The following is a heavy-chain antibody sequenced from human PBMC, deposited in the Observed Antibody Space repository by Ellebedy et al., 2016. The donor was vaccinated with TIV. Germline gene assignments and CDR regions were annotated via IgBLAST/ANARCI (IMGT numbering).Heavy chain of an antibody. D-gene: IGHD1-26*01. Sequence: GGSLRLXXAASGFTFSRYGMHWVRQAPGKGLEWVAVISYDGSYQYYADSVKGRFTISRDNSKNTLYLQMNSLRAEDTAVYYCAKTYNPGFGATTCAYWGQGTLATVSS. J-gene: IGHJ4*02. V-gene: IGHV3-30*18. CDR3: AKTYNPGFGATTCAY. CDR1: GFTFSRYG. CDR2: ISYDGSYQ.